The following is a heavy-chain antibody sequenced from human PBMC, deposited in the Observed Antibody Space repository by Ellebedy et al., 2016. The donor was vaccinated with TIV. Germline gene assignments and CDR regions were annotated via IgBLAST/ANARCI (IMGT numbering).Heavy chain of an antibody. CDR1: GGSVSSGSYY. CDR3: ATIYYDSSGYGYMDV. D-gene: IGHD3-22*01. V-gene: IGHV4-61*01. CDR2: IYYTGST. Sequence: GSLRLXXNVSGGSVSSGSYYWTWTRQSPGKGLEWIGYIYYTGSTNYNPSLKSRVTISVHTSKNQFSLRLSSVTPADTAVYYCATIYYDSSGYGYMDVWGKGTTVTVSS. J-gene: IGHJ6*03.